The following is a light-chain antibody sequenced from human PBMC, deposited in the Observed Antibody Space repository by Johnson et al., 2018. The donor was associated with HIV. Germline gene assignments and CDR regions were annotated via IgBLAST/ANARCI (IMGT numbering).Light chain of an antibody. J-gene: IGLJ1*01. CDR3: ATWDDSLNGLYV. V-gene: IGLV1-44*01. CDR2: RNN. Sequence: QSVLTQSPSASGTPGQRVTISCSGSSSNIGINTVNWYQQLPGTAPKLLIYRNNLRPSGVPDRFSGSKSGTSASLAITGLQTGDEADYFCATWDDSLNGLYVIGTGTKVTVV. CDR1: SSNIGINT.